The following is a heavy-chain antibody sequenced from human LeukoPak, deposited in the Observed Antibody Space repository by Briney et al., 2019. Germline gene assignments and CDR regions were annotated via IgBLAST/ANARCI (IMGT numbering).Heavy chain of an antibody. J-gene: IGHJ4*02. CDR2: INPNSGGT. Sequence: ASVKVSCKASGYTFTGYYMHWVRQAPGQGLEWMGWINPNSGGTNYAQKFQGRVTMTRDTSISTAYMELSRLRSDDTAVYYCARAGSGRSGSYPHFDYWGQGTLVTVSS. CDR3: ARAGSGRSGSYPHFDY. CDR1: GYTFTGYY. D-gene: IGHD1-26*01. V-gene: IGHV1-2*02.